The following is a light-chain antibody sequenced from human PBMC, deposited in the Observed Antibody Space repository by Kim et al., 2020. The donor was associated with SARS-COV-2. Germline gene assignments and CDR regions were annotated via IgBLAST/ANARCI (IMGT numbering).Light chain of an antibody. J-gene: IGLJ2*01. V-gene: IGLV1-44*01. CDR1: SANIGSNT. Sequence: GQRFTISCSGSSANIGSNTVNWYQQLPGTAPKLLIYSNGQRPSGVPDRFSDSKSGTSASLAISGLQSEDEADYYCAAWDDALNGVVFGGGTQLTVL. CDR3: AAWDDALNGVV. CDR2: SNG.